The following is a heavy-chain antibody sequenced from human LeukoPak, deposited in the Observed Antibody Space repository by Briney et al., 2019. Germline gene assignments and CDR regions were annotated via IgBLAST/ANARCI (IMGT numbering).Heavy chain of an antibody. CDR1: GYPVTRYD. V-gene: IGHV1-8*01. Sequence: ASVKVSCKASGYPVTRYDINWVRQATGQGLEWMGWMNPNSGNTGYAQKFQGRVTMTRDTSISTAYMELSSLRSDDTAVYYCARTWGSLDYWGQRALVTVSS. CDR2: MNPNSGNT. D-gene: IGHD7-27*01. J-gene: IGHJ4*02. CDR3: ARTWGSLDY.